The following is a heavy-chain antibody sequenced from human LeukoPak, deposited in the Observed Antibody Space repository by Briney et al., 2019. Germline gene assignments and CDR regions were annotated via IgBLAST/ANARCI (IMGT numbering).Heavy chain of an antibody. CDR1: GGSFSGYY. V-gene: IGHV4-34*01. D-gene: IGHD1-26*01. J-gene: IGHJ4*02. CDR3: AGRVGATIWTGMEF. Sequence: SETLSLTCAVYGGSFSGYYWSWIRQPPGKGLEWIGEINHSGSTNYNPSLKSRVTISVDTSKNQFSLNLSSETAADTAVYYCAGRVGATIWTGMEFWGQGILVTVSS. CDR2: INHSGST.